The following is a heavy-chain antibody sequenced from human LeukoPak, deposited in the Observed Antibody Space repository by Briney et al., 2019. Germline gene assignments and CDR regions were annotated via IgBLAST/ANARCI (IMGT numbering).Heavy chain of an antibody. D-gene: IGHD3-22*01. V-gene: IGHV1-69*04. Sequence: GASVKVSCKASGGTFSSYAISWVRQAPGQGLEWMGRIIPILGIANYAQKFQGRVTITADKSTSTAYMELSSLRSEDTAVYYCASPYYYDSSGYYSPFDYWGQGTLVTVSS. CDR2: IIPILGIA. CDR3: ASPYYYDSSGYYSPFDY. CDR1: GGTFSSYA. J-gene: IGHJ4*02.